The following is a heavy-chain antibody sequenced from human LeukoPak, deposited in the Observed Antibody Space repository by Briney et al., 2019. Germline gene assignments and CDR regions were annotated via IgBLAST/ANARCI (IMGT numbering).Heavy chain of an antibody. D-gene: IGHD2-2*01. V-gene: IGHV5-51*01. J-gene: IGHJ3*02. CDR3: ARGYCSSTSCYAGRAFDI. CDR1: GYIFTSYW. CDR2: IYPGDSDT. Sequence: GESLKISCKGSGYIFTSYWIGWVRQLPGKGLEWMGIIYPGDSDTRYRPSFQGQVTISADKSISTAYVQWSSLKASDTAMYYCARGYCSSTSCYAGRAFDIWGQGTMVTVS.